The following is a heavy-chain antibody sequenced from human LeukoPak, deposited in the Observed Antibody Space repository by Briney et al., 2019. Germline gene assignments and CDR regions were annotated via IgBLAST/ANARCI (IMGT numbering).Heavy chain of an antibody. V-gene: IGHV3-21*01. CDR3: ARDWGGYDILTGTSPDHFDY. CDR2: TSSTSSSYI. J-gene: IGHJ4*02. CDR1: GFTFSSYS. D-gene: IGHD3-9*01. Sequence: GGSLRLSCAASGFTFSSYSMNWVRQAPGKGLEWVSSTSSTSSSYIYYADSVKGRFTISRDNAKNSLYLQMNSLRAEDTAVYYCARDWGGYDILTGTSPDHFDYWGQGTLVTVSS.